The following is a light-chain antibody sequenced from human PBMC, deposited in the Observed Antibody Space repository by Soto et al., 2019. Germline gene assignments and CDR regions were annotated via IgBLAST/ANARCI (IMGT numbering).Light chain of an antibody. CDR1: QTVRNNY. J-gene: IGKJ1*01. V-gene: IGKV3-20*01. Sequence: EFVLTQSPGTLSLSPGERATLSCRASQTVRNNYLAWYQQKPGQAPRLLIYDASSRATGIPDRFSGGGSGTDFTLTISSLEPEDFAVYYCQQYGSSPPWTFGQGTKVDIK. CDR2: DAS. CDR3: QQYGSSPPWT.